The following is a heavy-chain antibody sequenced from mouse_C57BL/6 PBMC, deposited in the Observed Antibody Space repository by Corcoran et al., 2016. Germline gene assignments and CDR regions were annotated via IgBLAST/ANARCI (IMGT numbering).Heavy chain of an antibody. J-gene: IGHJ4*01. CDR2: IYPGSGNT. V-gene: IGHV1-84*01. CDR1: GYTFTDYY. Sequence: QIQLQQSGTELVQPGASVKISCKASGYTFTDYYINWVKQRPGQVLEGIGWIYPGSGNTKYNEKFKGKATLTVDTSSSTAYMQLSSLTSEDSAVYFCARQQIYYGNPYAMDYWGQGNSVTVSS. D-gene: IGHD2-1*01. CDR3: ARQQIYYGNPYAMDY.